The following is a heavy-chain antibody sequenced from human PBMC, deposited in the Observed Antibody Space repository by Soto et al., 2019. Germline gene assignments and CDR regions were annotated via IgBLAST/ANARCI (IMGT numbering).Heavy chain of an antibody. CDR2: ISWNSGSI. V-gene: IGHV3-9*01. D-gene: IGHD6-19*01. CDR1: GVTFDDYA. J-gene: IGHJ4*02. CDR3: AKDRGLVLSFYFDY. Sequence: EVQLVESGGGLVQPGRSLRLSCAASGVTFDDYAMHWVRQAPGKGLEWVSGISWNSGSIGYADSVKGRFTISRDNAKNSLYLPMTSLRAEDTALYYCAKDRGLVLSFYFDYWGQGTLVTVSS.